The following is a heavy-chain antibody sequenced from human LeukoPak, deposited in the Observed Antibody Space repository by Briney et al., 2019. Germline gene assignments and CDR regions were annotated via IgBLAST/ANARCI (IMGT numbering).Heavy chain of an antibody. CDR2: IYYSGDT. D-gene: IGHD5-24*01. V-gene: IGHV4-59*06. CDR1: GGSTSSYY. CDR3: ARVAAATTNPRFDY. Sequence: PSETLSLTCTVSGGSTSSYYWSWIRQPPGKGLEWIGYIYYSGDTYYNPSLRSRVTISVDTSKNQFSLKVSSVTAADTAVYYCARVAAATTNPRFDYWGPGTLVTVSS. J-gene: IGHJ4*02.